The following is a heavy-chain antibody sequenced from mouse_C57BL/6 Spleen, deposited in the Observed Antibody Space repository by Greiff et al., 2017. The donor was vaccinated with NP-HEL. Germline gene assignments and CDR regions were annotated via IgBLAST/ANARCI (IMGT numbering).Heavy chain of an antibody. CDR1: GFTFSDYY. J-gene: IGHJ2*01. CDR3: AGGNYFDY. CDR2: INYDGSST. Sequence: EVKLVESEGGLVQPGSSMKLSCTASGFTFSDYYMAWVRQVPEKGLEWVANINYDGSSTYYLDSLKSRFIISRDNAKNILYLQMSSLKSEDTATYYCAGGNYFDYWGQGTTLTVSS. V-gene: IGHV5-16*01.